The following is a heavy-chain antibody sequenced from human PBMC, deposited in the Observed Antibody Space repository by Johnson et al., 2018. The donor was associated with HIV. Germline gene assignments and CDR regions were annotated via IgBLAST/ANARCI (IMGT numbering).Heavy chain of an antibody. CDR2: ISWNSDTI. Sequence: EMQLVESGGGVVRPGGSLRLSCVASGFTFDDYGMSWVRQAPGKGLEWVSGISWNSDTIRYADSVKGRFTISRDNAKNSLYLQMNSLRAEDTALYYCAKDLRQWLVDALHLWGQGTMVTVSS. CDR3: AKDLRQWLVDALHL. CDR1: GFTFDDYG. J-gene: IGHJ3*01. D-gene: IGHD6-19*01. V-gene: IGHV3-20*04.